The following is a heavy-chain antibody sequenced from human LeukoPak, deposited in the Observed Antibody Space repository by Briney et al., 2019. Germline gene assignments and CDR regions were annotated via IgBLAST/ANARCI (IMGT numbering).Heavy chain of an antibody. J-gene: IGHJ6*02. V-gene: IGHV1-2*02. CDR3: ARWVTMIVAHYGMDV. CDR2: INPNSGGT. Sequence: ASVKVSCKASGYTFTGYYMHWVRQAPGQGLEWMGWINPNSGGTNYAQKFQGRVTMTRDTSISTAYMELSRLRSDDTAVYYCARWVTMIVAHYGMDVWGQGTTVTISS. CDR1: GYTFTGYY. D-gene: IGHD3-22*01.